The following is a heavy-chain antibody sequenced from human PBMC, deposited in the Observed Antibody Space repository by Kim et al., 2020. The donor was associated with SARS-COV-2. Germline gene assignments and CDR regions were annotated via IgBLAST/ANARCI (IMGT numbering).Heavy chain of an antibody. Sequence: SVKVSCKASGGTFSSYAISWVRQAPGQGLEWMGGIIPIFGTANYAQKFRGRVTITADESTSTAYMELSSLRSEDTAVYYCARSLPITMIVVVIRLDAFDIWGQGTMVTVSS. J-gene: IGHJ3*02. CDR3: ARSLPITMIVVVIRLDAFDI. V-gene: IGHV1-69*13. CDR2: IIPIFGTA. D-gene: IGHD3-22*01. CDR1: GGTFSSYA.